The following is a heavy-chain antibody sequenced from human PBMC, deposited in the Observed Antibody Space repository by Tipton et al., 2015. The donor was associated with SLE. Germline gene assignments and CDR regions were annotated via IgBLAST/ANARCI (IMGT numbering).Heavy chain of an antibody. CDR2: IFSSGTT. CDR3: ARDRGRDFFFDY. D-gene: IGHD3-10*01. CDR1: GASISDYY. J-gene: IGHJ4*02. V-gene: IGHV4-4*07. Sequence: TLSLTCTVSGASISDYYWCWIRQPAGKGLEWIGRIFSSGTTNYNPSLKSRVTMSLDTSKNQFSLKLTSVTAADTAVYYCARDRGRDFFFDYWGQGTL.